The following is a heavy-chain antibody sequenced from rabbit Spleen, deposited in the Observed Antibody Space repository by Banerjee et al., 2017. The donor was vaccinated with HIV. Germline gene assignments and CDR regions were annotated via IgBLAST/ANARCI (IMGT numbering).Heavy chain of an antibody. J-gene: IGHJ6*01. CDR3: ARDAGTSFSTYGMDL. Sequence: QEQLVESGGGLVKPEGSLKLSCTASGFSFSNKAVMCWVRQAPGKGLEWITSIYAGSSGATYSATWAKGRFTISKTSSTTVTLQMTSLTVADTATYFCARDAGTSFSTYGMDLWGPGTLVTVS. CDR2: IYAGSSGAT. V-gene: IGHV1S45*01. CDR1: GFSFSNKAV. D-gene: IGHD8-1*01.